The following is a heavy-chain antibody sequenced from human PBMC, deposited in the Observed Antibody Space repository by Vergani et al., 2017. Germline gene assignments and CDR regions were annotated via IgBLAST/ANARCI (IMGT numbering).Heavy chain of an antibody. CDR3: ARHSSIAAAGHY. CDR2: ISSSSSYI. J-gene: IGHJ4*02. V-gene: IGHV3-21*04. D-gene: IGHD6-13*01. CDR1: GFTFSSYS. Sequence: EVQLVESGGGLVKPGGSLRLSCAASGFTFSSYSMNWVRQAPGKGLEWVSSISSSSSYIYYADSVKGRFTISRDNAKNSLYLQMNSLRAEDTAVYYCARHSSIAAAGHYWGQGTLVTVSS.